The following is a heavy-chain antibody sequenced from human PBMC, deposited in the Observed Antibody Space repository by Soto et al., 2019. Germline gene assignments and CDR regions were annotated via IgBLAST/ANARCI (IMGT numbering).Heavy chain of an antibody. D-gene: IGHD1-1*01. J-gene: IGHJ3*02. Sequence: GGSLRLSCAASGFTFSSYWMSWVRQAPGKGLEWVANMKPDGSEKYYVDSVKGRFTIPRDNAKNSLYLQMNSLGAEDTAVYYCARDRTRSLLTLDIWGQGTVVTVSS. V-gene: IGHV3-7*01. CDR3: ARDRTRSLLTLDI. CDR2: MKPDGSEK. CDR1: GFTFSSYW.